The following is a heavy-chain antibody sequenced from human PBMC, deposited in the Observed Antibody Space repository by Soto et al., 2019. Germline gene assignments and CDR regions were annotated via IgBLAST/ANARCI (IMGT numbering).Heavy chain of an antibody. CDR3: ARDQGMGAAAPSV. J-gene: IGHJ4*02. Sequence: TLSLTCTVSGGSISSGDYYWSWIRQPPGKGLEWIGYIYYSGSTYYNPSLKSRVTISVDTSKNQFSLKLSSVTAADTAVYYCARDQGMGAAAPSVWGQGTLVTVSS. V-gene: IGHV4-30-4*01. CDR2: IYYSGST. D-gene: IGHD2-15*01. CDR1: GGSISSGDYY.